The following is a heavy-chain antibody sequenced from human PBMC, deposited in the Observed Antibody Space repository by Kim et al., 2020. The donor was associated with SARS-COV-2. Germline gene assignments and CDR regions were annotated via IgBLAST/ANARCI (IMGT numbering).Heavy chain of an antibody. J-gene: IGHJ3*02. Sequence: SVKVSCKASGGTFSSYAISWVRQAPGQGLEWMGRIIPILGIANYAQKFQGRVTITADKSTSTAYMELSSLRSEDTAVYYCARFGEPRGRGYSKLEAFDIWGQGTMVTVSS. V-gene: IGHV1-69*04. CDR2: IIPILGIA. CDR1: GGTFSSYA. CDR3: ARFGEPRGRGYSKLEAFDI. D-gene: IGHD5-18*01.